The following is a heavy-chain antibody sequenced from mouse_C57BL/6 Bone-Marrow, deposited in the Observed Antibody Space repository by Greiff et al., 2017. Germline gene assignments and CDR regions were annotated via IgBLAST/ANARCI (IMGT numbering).Heavy chain of an antibody. CDR3: TRSSPLGRYFDY. J-gene: IGHJ2*01. CDR2: IYPISGST. Sequence: QVQLQQPGAELVKPGASVKMSCKASGYTFTSYWITWVKQRPGQGLEWIGDIYPISGSTNYNEKFKSKAILTVDTSSNTACMQLSSLTSEDSAVFYCTRSSPLGRYFDYWGQGTTLTVSS. V-gene: IGHV1-55*01. CDR1: GYTFTSYW. D-gene: IGHD4-1*01.